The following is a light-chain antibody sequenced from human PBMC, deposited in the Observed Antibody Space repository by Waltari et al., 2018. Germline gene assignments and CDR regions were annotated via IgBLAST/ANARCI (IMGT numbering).Light chain of an antibody. CDR3: MEALQSVT. CDR2: VGS. J-gene: IGKJ5*01. CDR1: QSLLDSNGYNY. V-gene: IGKV2-28*01. Sequence: DIVMTQSPVSLTVTPGEPASISCRSSQSLLDSNGYNYLDWYLQKPGQSPQILIYVGSNRASGFPDRFSGSGSGTDFTLKISRVEAEDAGVYYCMEALQSVTFGQGTRLEIK.